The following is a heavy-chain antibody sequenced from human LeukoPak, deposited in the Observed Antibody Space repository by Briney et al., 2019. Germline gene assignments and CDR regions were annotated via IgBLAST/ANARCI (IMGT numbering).Heavy chain of an antibody. J-gene: IGHJ4*02. Sequence: GGSLRLSCAASGFTFSSYGMPWVRQAPGKGLEWVAVIWYDGSNKYYADSVKGRFTISRDNSKNTLYLQMNSLRAEDTAVYYCARGGNYYVHWGQGTRVTVSS. CDR3: ARGGNYYVH. CDR1: GFTFSSYG. CDR2: IWYDGSNK. V-gene: IGHV3-33*01.